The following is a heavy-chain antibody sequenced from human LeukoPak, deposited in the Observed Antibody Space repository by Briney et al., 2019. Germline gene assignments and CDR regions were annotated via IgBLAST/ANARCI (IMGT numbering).Heavy chain of an antibody. J-gene: IGHJ3*02. CDR2: IYYSGST. CDR1: GGSISSSSYY. CDR3: ARPRFPYYYDSSGNDAFDI. V-gene: IGHV4-39*07. D-gene: IGHD3-22*01. Sequence: SETLSLTCTVSGGSISSSSYYWGWIRQPPGKGLEWIGSIYYSGSTYYNPSLKSRVTISVDTSKNQFSLKLSSVTAADTAVYYCARPRFPYYYDSSGNDAFDIWGQGTMVTVSS.